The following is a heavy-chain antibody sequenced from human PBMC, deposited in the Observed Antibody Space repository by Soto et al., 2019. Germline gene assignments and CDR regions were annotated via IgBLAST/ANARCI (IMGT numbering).Heavy chain of an antibody. Sequence: PSETLSLTCAVYGESFGVYYWSWIRQPPGKGLEWIGEINHSGSTNSNPSLKSRVTISVDTSKNQFSLKLTSVTAADTAVYYCARVPYSSSPRYYYYYGMDVWGQGTTVTV. CDR2: INHSGST. V-gene: IGHV4-34*01. D-gene: IGHD6-13*01. J-gene: IGHJ6*02. CDR1: GESFGVYY. CDR3: ARVPYSSSPRYYYYYGMDV.